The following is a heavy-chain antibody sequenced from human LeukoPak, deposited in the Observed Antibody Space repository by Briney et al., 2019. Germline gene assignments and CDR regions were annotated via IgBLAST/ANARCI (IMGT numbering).Heavy chain of an antibody. J-gene: IGHJ3*01. CDR1: GFIFSSYD. Sequence: GGSLRLSCAASGFIFSSYDLNWVRQAPGKGLEWVSYISSRSRTIYYADSVKGRFTISRDNAQKSLYLQINSLRGDDTALYYCVRGTRAFDVWGQGTMVTVSS. CDR2: ISSRSRTI. CDR3: VRGTRAFDV. V-gene: IGHV3-48*04.